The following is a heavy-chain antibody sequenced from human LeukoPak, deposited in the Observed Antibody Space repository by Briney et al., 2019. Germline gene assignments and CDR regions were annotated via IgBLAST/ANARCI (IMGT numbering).Heavy chain of an antibody. CDR2: FDPEDGET. V-gene: IGHV1-24*01. CDR3: ATDLSGSYLEVAFDI. Sequence: ASVKVSCKVSGYTLTELSMHWVRQAPGKGLEWMGGFDPEDGETIYAQKFQGRVTMTEDTSTDTAYMELSSLRSEDTAVYYCATDLSGSYLEVAFDIWGQGTMVTVSS. D-gene: IGHD1-26*01. J-gene: IGHJ3*02. CDR1: GYTLTELS.